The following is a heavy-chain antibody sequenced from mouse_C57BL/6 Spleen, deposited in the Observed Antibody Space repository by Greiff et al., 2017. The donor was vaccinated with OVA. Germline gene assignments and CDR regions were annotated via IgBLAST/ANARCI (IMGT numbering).Heavy chain of an antibody. CDR1: GYTFTSYW. J-gene: IGHJ2*01. Sequence: VQLQQSGAELVKPGASVKLSCKASGYTFTSYWMHWVKQRPGQGLEWIGMIHPNSGSTNYNEKFKSKATLTVDKSSSTAYMQLSSLTSEDSAVYYCARVYDGYYSYYFDYWGQGTTLTVSS. CDR3: ARVYDGYYSYYFDY. CDR2: IHPNSGST. V-gene: IGHV1-64*01. D-gene: IGHD2-3*01.